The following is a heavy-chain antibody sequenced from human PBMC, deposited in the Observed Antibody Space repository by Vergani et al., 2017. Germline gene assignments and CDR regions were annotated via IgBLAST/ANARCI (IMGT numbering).Heavy chain of an antibody. CDR1: GFSIDNGYY. CDR3: ARALKPYPLITMVRGTGYYYGMDV. CDR2: IYRTGRT. V-gene: IGHV4-38-2*01. J-gene: IGHJ6*02. Sequence: QVQLQESGPGLVKPSETLSLTCAVSGFSIDNGYYWDWIRQPPGKGLEWIGSIYRTGRTHFNPSLKSRVTISVDTSKKQFSLKLSSVIAADTAVYYCARALKPYPLITMVRGTGYYYGMDVWGQGTTVTVSS. D-gene: IGHD3-10*01.